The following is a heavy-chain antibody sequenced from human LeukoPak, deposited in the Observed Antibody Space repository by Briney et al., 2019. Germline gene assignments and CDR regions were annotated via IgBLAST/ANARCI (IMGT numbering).Heavy chain of an antibody. CDR2: IIPIFGTA. V-gene: IGHV1-69*13. J-gene: IGHJ5*02. CDR1: GYTFTGYY. Sequence: ASVKVSCKASGYTFTGYYMHWVRQAPGQGLEWMGGIIPIFGTANYAQKFQGRVTITADESTSTAYMELSSLRSEDTAVYYCARDVAAAGSNWFDPWGQGTLVTVSS. D-gene: IGHD6-13*01. CDR3: ARDVAAAGSNWFDP.